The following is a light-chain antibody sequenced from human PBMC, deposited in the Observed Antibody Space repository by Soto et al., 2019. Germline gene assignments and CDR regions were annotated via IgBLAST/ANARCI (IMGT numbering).Light chain of an antibody. V-gene: IGKV3-20*01. J-gene: IGKJ1*01. CDR1: QSVRSNF. CDR3: QRYDSLRT. CDR2: GAS. Sequence: EIVLTQSPGTLSLSPGDRATLSCRASQSVRSNFLAWYQQKPGQVPRLLIYGASNRATGIPDRFSGSGSGTDFTLTITRLEADDFAMYYCQRYDSLRTFGQGTKV.